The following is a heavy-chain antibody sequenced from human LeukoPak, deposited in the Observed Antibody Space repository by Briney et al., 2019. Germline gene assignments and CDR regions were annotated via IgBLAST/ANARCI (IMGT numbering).Heavy chain of an antibody. CDR2: ISAHNGNT. CDR3: ARDLKMGYSSGRYSWGTGSSNDY. D-gene: IGHD6-19*01. Sequence: ASVKVSCKASGYTFTSYGISWVRQAPGQGLEWTGWISAHNGNTDYAQKLQGRVTMTTDTSTSTAYMELRSLRSDDTAVYYCARDLKMGYSSGRYSWGTGSSNDYWGQGTLVSVSS. V-gene: IGHV1-18*01. CDR1: GYTFTSYG. J-gene: IGHJ4*02.